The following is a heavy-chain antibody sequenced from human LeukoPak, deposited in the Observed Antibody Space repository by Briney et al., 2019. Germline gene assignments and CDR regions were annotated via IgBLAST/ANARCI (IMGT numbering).Heavy chain of an antibody. Sequence: GGSLRLSCVASGFTFDIYAMSWVRQAPGKGLEWVSAISGSGGSTYYADSVKGRFTISRDNSKNTLYLQMNSLRAEDTAVYYCAKDRQTNYYGSGSYIVWGQGTLVTVSS. CDR1: GFTFDIYA. CDR2: ISGSGGST. D-gene: IGHD3-10*01. V-gene: IGHV3-23*01. J-gene: IGHJ4*02. CDR3: AKDRQTNYYGSGSYIV.